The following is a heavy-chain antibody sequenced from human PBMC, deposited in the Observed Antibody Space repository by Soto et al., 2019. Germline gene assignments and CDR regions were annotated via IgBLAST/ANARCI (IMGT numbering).Heavy chain of an antibody. V-gene: IGHV3-23*01. Sequence: DVQLLESGGHLVQPGGSLRLSCAASGFTFSSYAMSWVRQAPGKGLEWVSRVSAGGDMTYYSDSVKVRFTISRDNSNNALFLKMNSLRIEDTALYYCARGDRGGSGSPASYYYSGLDVWGQGTTVTVS. CDR2: VSAGGDMT. J-gene: IGHJ6*02. CDR3: ARGDRGGSGSPASYYYSGLDV. CDR1: GFTFSSYA. D-gene: IGHD3-10*01.